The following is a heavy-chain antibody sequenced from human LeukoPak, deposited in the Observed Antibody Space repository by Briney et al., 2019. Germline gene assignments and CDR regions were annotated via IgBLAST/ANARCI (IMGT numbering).Heavy chain of an antibody. CDR3: ARGVRYCSGGSCYSYYYYMDV. V-gene: IGHV4-34*01. Sequence: NPSETLSLTCAVYGGSFSVYYWSWIRQPPGKGLEWIGEFNHSGSTNYNPSLKSRVTISVDTSKNQFSLKLSSVTAADTAVYYCARGVRYCSGGSCYSYYYYMDVWGKGTTVTVSS. J-gene: IGHJ6*03. D-gene: IGHD2-15*01. CDR1: GGSFSVYY. CDR2: FNHSGST.